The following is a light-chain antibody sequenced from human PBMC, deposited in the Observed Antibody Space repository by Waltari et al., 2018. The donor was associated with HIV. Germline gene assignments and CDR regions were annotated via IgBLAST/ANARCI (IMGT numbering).Light chain of an antibody. CDR1: SGNIEDND. V-gene: IGLV1-51*01. J-gene: IGLJ2*01. CDR2: DND. CDR3: GTLDSSLSVV. Sequence: QSVLTQPSSVSAAPGQKVTISCSGGSGNIEDNDVSWYQYSPGTAPKLLIYDNDKRPSGISDRFSGSKSGTAATLAITGLQTGDEAHYYCGTLDSSLSVVFGAGTKLTVL.